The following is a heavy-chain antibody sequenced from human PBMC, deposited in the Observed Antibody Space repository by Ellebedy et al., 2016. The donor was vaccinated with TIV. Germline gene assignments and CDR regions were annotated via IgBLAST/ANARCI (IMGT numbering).Heavy chain of an antibody. Sequence: GESLKISCAASGFSLHYYTMSWVRQAPGKGLEWVSVIYSGGSTYYADSVKGRFTISRDNSKNTLYLQMNSLRAEDTAVYYCARDMSYGDYDYWGQGTLVTVSS. D-gene: IGHD4-17*01. J-gene: IGHJ4*02. CDR3: ARDMSYGDYDY. CDR2: IYSGGST. CDR1: GFSLHYYT. V-gene: IGHV3-53*01.